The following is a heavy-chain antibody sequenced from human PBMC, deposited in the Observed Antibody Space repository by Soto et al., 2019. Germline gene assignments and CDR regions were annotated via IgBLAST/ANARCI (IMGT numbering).Heavy chain of an antibody. CDR1: GYTFTSYG. V-gene: IGHV1-18*01. D-gene: IGHD2-15*01. CDR2: ISAYNGNT. CDR3: ARVVDSIVAPTNWFDP. J-gene: IGHJ5*02. Sequence: ASVKVSCKASGYTFTSYGISWVRQAPGQGLEWMGWISAYNGNTNYAQKLQGRVTMTTDTSTSTAYMELRSLRSDDTAVYYCARVVDSIVAPTNWFDPCGQGTLVTASS.